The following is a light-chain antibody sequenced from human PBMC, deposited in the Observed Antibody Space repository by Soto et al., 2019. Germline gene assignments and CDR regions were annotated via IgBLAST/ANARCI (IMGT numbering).Light chain of an antibody. CDR2: GAS. V-gene: IGKV3-15*01. Sequence: EIVMTQSPATLSVSPGERATLSCRASQSVSSNLAWYQQIPGQAPRLLIYGASTRATGVPARFSGSGSGTEFTLTISSLQSEDFAVYYCQQYVTWPPKYTFGQRTKLEIK. CDR1: QSVSSN. CDR3: QQYVTWPPKYT. J-gene: IGKJ2*01.